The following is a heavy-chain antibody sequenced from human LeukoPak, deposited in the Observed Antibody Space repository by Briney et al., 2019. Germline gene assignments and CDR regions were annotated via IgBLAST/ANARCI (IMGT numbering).Heavy chain of an antibody. CDR1: GGSISSYY. D-gene: IGHD6-13*01. CDR3: ARGRVSSSSWYSTYYYYFHMDV. Sequence: PSETLSLTCTVSGGSISSYYWSWIRQPPGKGLEWIGYIYYSGSTNYNPSLKSRVTISVDTSKNQFSLKLSSVTAADTAVYFCARGRVSSSSWYSTYYYYFHMDVWGKGTTVTVSS. J-gene: IGHJ6*03. CDR2: IYYSGST. V-gene: IGHV4-59*01.